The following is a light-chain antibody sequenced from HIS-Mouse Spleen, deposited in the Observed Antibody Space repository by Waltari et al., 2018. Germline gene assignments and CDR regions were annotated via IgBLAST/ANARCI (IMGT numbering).Light chain of an antibody. V-gene: IGLV3-21*02. Sequence: SYVLTQPPSVSVAPGQTARITCGGNNIGSKSVHWYQQKPGQAPVLVVYDYSDRPSGIPERFSGSNSGNPATLTISRVEAGDDADYYCQVWDSSSDRVFGTGTKVTVL. CDR1: NIGSKS. CDR3: QVWDSSSDRV. J-gene: IGLJ1*01. CDR2: DYS.